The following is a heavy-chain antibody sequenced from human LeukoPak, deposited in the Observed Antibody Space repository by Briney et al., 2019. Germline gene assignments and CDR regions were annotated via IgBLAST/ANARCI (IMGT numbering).Heavy chain of an antibody. CDR2: IYTSGST. D-gene: IGHD2-15*01. V-gene: IGHV4-4*07. Sequence: SETLSLTCTVSGGSINSYYWSWIRQPAGKGLEWIGRIYTSGSTNYNPSLKSRVTMSVDTSKNQFSLKLSSVTAADTAVYYCARKSCSGGSCPHDYWGQGTLVTVSS. CDR3: ARKSCSGGSCPHDY. J-gene: IGHJ4*02. CDR1: GGSINSYY.